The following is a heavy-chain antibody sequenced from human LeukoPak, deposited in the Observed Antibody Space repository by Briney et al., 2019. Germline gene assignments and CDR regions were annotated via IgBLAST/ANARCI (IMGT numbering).Heavy chain of an antibody. V-gene: IGHV4-30-2*01. CDR3: ARDRPGGSSLDY. D-gene: IGHD6-13*01. Sequence: PSETLSLTCTVSGGSISSGGYYWSWIRQPPGKGLEWIGYIYHSGSTYYNPSLKSRVTISVDRSKNQFSLKLSSVTAADTGVYYCARDRPGGSSLDYWGQGTLVTVSS. CDR1: GGSISSGGYY. J-gene: IGHJ4*02. CDR2: IYHSGST.